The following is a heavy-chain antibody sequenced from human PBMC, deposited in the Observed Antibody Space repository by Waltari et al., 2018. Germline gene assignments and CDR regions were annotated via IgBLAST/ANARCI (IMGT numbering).Heavy chain of an antibody. CDR3: AREEETILTGYYFDY. J-gene: IGHJ4*02. V-gene: IGHV3-30-3*01. CDR1: GFTFSSYA. D-gene: IGHD3-9*01. Sequence: QVQLVESGGGVVQPGRSLSSSCAASGFTFSSYAMHWVRQAPGKGLECVAVISYDGSNKYYADSVKGRFTISRDNSKNTLYLQMNSLRAEDTAVYYCAREEETILTGYYFDYWGQGTLVTVSS. CDR2: ISYDGSNK.